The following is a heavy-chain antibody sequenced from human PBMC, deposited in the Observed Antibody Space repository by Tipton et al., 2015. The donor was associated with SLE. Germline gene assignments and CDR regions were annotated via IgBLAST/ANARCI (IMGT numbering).Heavy chain of an antibody. V-gene: IGHV4-59*12. D-gene: IGHD1-7*01. CDR2: IYYSGST. CDR1: GGSISSYY. CDR3: ARGGITGTTPDDAFDI. J-gene: IGHJ3*02. Sequence: TLSLTCTVSGGSISSYYWSWIRQPPGKGLEWIGYIYYSGSTNYNPSLKSRVTISVDTSKNQFSLKLSSVTAADTAVYYCARGGITGTTPDDAFDIWGQGTMVTVSS.